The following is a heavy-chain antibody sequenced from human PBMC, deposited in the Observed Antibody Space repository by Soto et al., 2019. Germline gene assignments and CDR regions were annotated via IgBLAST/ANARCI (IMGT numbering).Heavy chain of an antibody. Sequence: PGGSLRLSCAASGFTFSSYEMNWVRQAPGKGLEWVSYISSSGSTIYYADSVKGLFTISGDNAKNSLYLQMNSLRAEDTAVYYCARGSLAHYYYGMDVWGQGTTVTVSS. V-gene: IGHV3-48*03. CDR3: ARGSLAHYYYGMDV. CDR1: GFTFSSYE. CDR2: ISSSGSTI. J-gene: IGHJ6*02.